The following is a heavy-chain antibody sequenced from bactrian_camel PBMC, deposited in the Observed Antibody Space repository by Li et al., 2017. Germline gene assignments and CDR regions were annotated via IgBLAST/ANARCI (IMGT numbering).Heavy chain of an antibody. D-gene: IGHD5*01. Sequence: VQLVESGGGSVQAGGTLRLSCAASGYTYNRNCMAWFRQAPGKEREGVARIATGSGNTYYADSVKGRFTISQDNAKNTVYLQMNSLKPEDTAMYYCAADFVNLHLARSYNHWGQGTQVTVS. CDR1: GYTYNRNC. V-gene: IGHV3S40*01. CDR2: IATGSGNT. CDR3: AADFVNLHLARSYNH. J-gene: IGHJ4*01.